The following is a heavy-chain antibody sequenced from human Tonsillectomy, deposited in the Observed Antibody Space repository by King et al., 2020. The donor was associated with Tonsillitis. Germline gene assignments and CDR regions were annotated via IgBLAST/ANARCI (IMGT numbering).Heavy chain of an antibody. Sequence: VQLVESGGGLVQPGGSLRLSCVASGFTFSNSWMSWVRQGPRKGPEWVAHIKPGGSEKYYVDSVKGRFTISSDNAKNSPYLQMNSLRVEDTALYYCTAFETSGNYWGQGNLVTVSS. CDR2: IKPGGSEK. CDR3: TAFETSGNY. J-gene: IGHJ4*02. CDR1: GFTFSNSW. D-gene: IGHD2-21*02. V-gene: IGHV3-7*01.